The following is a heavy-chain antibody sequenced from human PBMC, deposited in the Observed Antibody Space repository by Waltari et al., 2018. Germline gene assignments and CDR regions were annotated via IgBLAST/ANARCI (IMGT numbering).Heavy chain of an antibody. CDR2: FYYSGST. D-gene: IGHD5-18*01. Sequence: QVQLQESGPGLVKPSETLSPTCTVSGGSISSYYWSWIRQPPGKGLAWIGYFYYSGSTNYNPSLKSRVTISVDTSKNQFSLKLSSVTAADTAVYYCAGRRGYSYGYFDYWGQGTLVTVSS. J-gene: IGHJ4*02. CDR1: GGSISSYY. CDR3: AGRRGYSYGYFDY. V-gene: IGHV4-59*01.